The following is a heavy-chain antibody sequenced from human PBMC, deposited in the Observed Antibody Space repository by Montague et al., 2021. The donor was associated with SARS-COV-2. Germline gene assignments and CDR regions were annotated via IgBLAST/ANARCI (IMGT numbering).Heavy chain of an antibody. J-gene: IGHJ5*02. D-gene: IGHD6-13*01. CDR3: ARIYSSSWYEYNWFDP. CDR1: GFSLSTSGVG. V-gene: IGHV2-5*01. CDR2: IYWNDDK. Sequence: PALVKPTQTLTLTCSFSGFSLSTSGVGVGWIRQPPGKALECLALIYWNDDKRYSPSLKSRLTVTKDTSENQVVLTITNMDPVDTATYYCARIYSSSWYEYNWFDPWGQGTLVTVSS.